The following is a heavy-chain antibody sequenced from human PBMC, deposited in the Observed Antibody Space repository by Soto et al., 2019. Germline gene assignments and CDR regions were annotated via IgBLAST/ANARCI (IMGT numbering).Heavy chain of an antibody. CDR3: ARDRPLSPRGIAVNDTFDI. D-gene: IGHD6-19*01. J-gene: IGHJ3*02. Sequence: KAGGSLRLSCAASGFTFSSYSMNWVRQAPGKGLEWVSSISSSSSYIYYADSVKGRFTISRDNAKNSLYLQMNSLRAEDTAVYYCARDRPLSPRGIAVNDTFDIWGQGTMVTVSS. V-gene: IGHV3-21*04. CDR1: GFTFSSYS. CDR2: ISSSSSYI.